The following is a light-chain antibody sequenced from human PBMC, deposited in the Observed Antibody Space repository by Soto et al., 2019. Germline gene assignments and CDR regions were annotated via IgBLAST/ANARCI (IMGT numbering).Light chain of an antibody. J-gene: IGKJ2*01. CDR1: QSVSSSY. V-gene: IGKV3-20*01. Sequence: EIVLTQSPGTLSLSPGERATLSSRASQSVSSSYFAWYQQKPGQAPRLLIYGASSRATGIPDRFSGSGSGTDFTLIISRLEPEDFAVYYCQQYGSSPYTFGQGTKLEIK. CDR3: QQYGSSPYT. CDR2: GAS.